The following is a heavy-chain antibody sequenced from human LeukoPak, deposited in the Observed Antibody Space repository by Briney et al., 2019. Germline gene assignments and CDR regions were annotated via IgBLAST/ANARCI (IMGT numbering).Heavy chain of an antibody. CDR1: GITLSSYW. J-gene: IGHJ3*02. V-gene: IGHV3-7*05. CDR2: IKQDASEK. CDR3: MRDPGAFDM. Sequence: PGGSLRPSCAGSGITLSSYWMSWVRQAPGKGLEWVGNIKQDASEKYFVDSLRGRFTISRDNAKNSLFLQMNSLRADDTAIYYCMRDPGAFDMWGHGTMVTVSS.